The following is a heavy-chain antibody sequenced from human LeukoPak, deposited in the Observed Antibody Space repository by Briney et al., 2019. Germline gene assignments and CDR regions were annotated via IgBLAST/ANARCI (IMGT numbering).Heavy chain of an antibody. D-gene: IGHD3-10*01. V-gene: IGHV3-23*01. CDR3: AKDFGGAGSYHCVFDY. J-gene: IGHJ4*02. Sequence: GGSLRLSCAASGFTFSSYGMSWVRQAPGKGLEWVSAIETGGASTYYADSVKGRFSISRDNSKNTLYLQMNSLRAEDTAVYYCAKDFGGAGSYHCVFDYWGQGTLVTVSS. CDR1: GFTFSSYG. CDR2: IETGGAST.